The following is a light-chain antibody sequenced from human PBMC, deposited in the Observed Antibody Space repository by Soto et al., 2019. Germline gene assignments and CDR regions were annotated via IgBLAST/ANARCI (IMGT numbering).Light chain of an antibody. Sequence: EVVLTQSPGTLSLSPGEGATLSCRASQSVRGNSLALYQQKPGQAPRLLIYSVSSRATGIPDRFSGSGSGTDFTLTISRLEPEDFAVYYCQQYGALPVTFGPGITVDIK. CDR3: QQYGALPVT. J-gene: IGKJ3*01. V-gene: IGKV3-20*01. CDR2: SVS. CDR1: QSVRGNS.